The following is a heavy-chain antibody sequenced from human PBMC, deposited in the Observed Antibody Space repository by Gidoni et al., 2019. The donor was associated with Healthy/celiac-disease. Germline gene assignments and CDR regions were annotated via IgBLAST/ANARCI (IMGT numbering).Heavy chain of an antibody. J-gene: IGHJ3*02. Sequence: EVQLVESGRGLVQPGGSLRLSCAAAGLTFSSYDMHWVRQATGKALEWVSAIGTAGDTYYPGSVKGRFTISRENAKNSLYLQVNSLRAGDTAVYCCARGPPTYYYDSSGFGDAFDIWGQGTMVTVSS. D-gene: IGHD3-22*01. CDR1: GLTFSSYD. CDR2: IGTAGDT. CDR3: ARGPPTYYYDSSGFGDAFDI. V-gene: IGHV3-13*04.